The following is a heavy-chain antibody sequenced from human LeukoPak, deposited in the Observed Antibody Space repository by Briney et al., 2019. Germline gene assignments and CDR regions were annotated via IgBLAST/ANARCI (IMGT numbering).Heavy chain of an antibody. D-gene: IGHD6-19*01. CDR2: INPNSGGT. CDR3: ARERSAGTRDDAFDI. J-gene: IGHJ3*02. Sequence: GASVKVSCKASGYTFTGYYMHWVRQAPGQGLEWMGWINPNSGGTNYAQKFQGRVTMTRDTSISTAYMELSRLRSDDTAVYYCARERSAGTRDDAFDIWGQGTMVIVSS. V-gene: IGHV1-2*02. CDR1: GYTFTGYY.